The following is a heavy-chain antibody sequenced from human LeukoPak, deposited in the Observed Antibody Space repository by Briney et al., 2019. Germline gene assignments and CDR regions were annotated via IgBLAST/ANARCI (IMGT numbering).Heavy chain of an antibody. D-gene: IGHD6-19*01. J-gene: IGHJ5*02. V-gene: IGHV1-24*01. CDR3: ATVSSGWYGWFDP. Sequence: ASVKVSCKVSGYTLTESSMHWVRQAPGKGLEWMGGFDPEDGETIYAQKFQGRVTMTEDTSTDTAYMELSSLRSEDTAVYYCATVSSGWYGWFDPWGQGTLVTVSS. CDR1: GYTLTESS. CDR2: FDPEDGET.